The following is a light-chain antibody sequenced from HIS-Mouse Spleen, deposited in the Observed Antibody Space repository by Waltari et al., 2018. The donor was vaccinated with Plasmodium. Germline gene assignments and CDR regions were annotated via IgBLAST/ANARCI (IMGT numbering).Light chain of an antibody. V-gene: IGLV2-11*01. CDR2: DVS. CDR3: CSYAGSYTFV. CDR1: SSDVGGYNY. Sequence: QSALTQPRSVSGSPGQSVTISCTGTSSDVGGYNYVSWYQPHPGKAPKLMVYDVSKRPSGVPDRFSGYKAGNTASLAISGLQAEDEADYYCCSYAGSYTFVFGTGTKVTVL. J-gene: IGLJ1*01.